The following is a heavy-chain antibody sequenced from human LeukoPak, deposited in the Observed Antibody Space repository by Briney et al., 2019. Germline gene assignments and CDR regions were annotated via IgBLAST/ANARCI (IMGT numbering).Heavy chain of an antibody. CDR1: GFTFSSYE. V-gene: IGHV3-48*03. D-gene: IGHD3-10*01. J-gene: IGHJ4*02. Sequence: PGGSLRLSCAASGFTFSSYEMNWVRQAPGKGLEWVSYISSSGSTIYYADSVKGRFTISRDNAKNSLYLQMNNLRAEDTAVYYCARRRYGSGDIDYWGQGTLVTVSS. CDR2: ISSSGSTI. CDR3: ARRRYGSGDIDY.